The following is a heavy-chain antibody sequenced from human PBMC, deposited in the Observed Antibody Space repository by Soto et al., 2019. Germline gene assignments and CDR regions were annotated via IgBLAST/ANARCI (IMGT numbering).Heavy chain of an antibody. CDR2: INAYNGNT. V-gene: IGHV1-18*01. CDR1: GYTFTSYG. Sequence: QVQLVQSGGEVKKPGASVNVSCKASGYTFTSYGISWVRQAPGQGLEWMGWINAYNGNTNYAQKVQGRVTMTTYTSTSTAYMELRSLRSDDTALYYCARDVGYGLIDGWGQGTRVTVSP. CDR3: ARDVGYGLIDG. J-gene: IGHJ4*02. D-gene: IGHD5-18*01.